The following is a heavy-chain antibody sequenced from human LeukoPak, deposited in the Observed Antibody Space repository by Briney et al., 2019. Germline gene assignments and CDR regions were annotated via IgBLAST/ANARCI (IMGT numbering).Heavy chain of an antibody. V-gene: IGHV1-69*13. CDR3: ASAITMPEDYFDY. Sequence: SVKVSCKASGGTFSSYAISWVRQAPGQGLEWMGGIIPIFGTANYAQKFQGRVTITADESTSTAYMELSSLRSEDTAVYHCASAITMPEDYFDYWGQGTLVTVSS. J-gene: IGHJ4*02. CDR2: IIPIFGTA. D-gene: IGHD3-10*01. CDR1: GGTFSSYA.